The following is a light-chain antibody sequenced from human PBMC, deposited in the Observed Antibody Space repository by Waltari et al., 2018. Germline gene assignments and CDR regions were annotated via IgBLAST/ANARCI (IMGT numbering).Light chain of an antibody. CDR1: QSVSSY. V-gene: IGKV3-11*01. J-gene: IGKJ2*01. CDR3: QQRSNWYT. Sequence: DIVLTQSPATLSLSPGERATLSCRASQSVSSYLAWYQQTPGQAPRLLIYDASNRSTGIPARCSGSGSGTDFTLTISSLEPEDFAVYYWQQRSNWYTFGQGTKLEI. CDR2: DAS.